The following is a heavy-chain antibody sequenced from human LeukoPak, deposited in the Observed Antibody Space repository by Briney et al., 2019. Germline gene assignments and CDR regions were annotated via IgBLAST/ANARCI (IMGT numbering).Heavy chain of an antibody. CDR3: ARLSSHYGDYKVDP. CDR2: MNPHSGKT. J-gene: IGHJ5*02. D-gene: IGHD4-17*01. Sequence: SVKVSCKASGYTFTSYDISWVRQATGQGLEWMGWMNPHSGKTGYAQNFQGRVTMTRDTSISTAYMELSSLRSEDTAVYYCARLSSHYGDYKVDPWGQGTLVTVSS. CDR1: GYTFTSYD. V-gene: IGHV1-8*02.